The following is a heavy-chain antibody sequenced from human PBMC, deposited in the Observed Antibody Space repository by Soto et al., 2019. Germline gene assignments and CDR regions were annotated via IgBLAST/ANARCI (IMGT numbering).Heavy chain of an antibody. J-gene: IGHJ6*03. Sequence: QLQLQESGPGLVKPSETLSLTCSVSGGSISNDNYYWGWIRQPPGKGLEWIGSIYYSGSTYYNPYLKRRVSITVNTSKNQFSMKLSSVTAADAAVYYCARHRRYGDYPYYYYYMDVWGKGTTVTVSS. CDR3: ARHRRYGDYPYYYYYMDV. V-gene: IGHV4-39*01. CDR2: IYYSGST. D-gene: IGHD4-17*01. CDR1: GGSISNDNYY.